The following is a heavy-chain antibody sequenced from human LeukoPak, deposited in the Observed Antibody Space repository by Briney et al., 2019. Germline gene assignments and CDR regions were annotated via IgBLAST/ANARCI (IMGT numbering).Heavy chain of an antibody. CDR3: ARAKVESNYGAFDI. V-gene: IGHV3-30*04. CDR1: GFTLRYFP. D-gene: IGHD1-7*01. Sequence: GRSLRLSCAASGFTLRYFPIHWVRQSPGKGLEWVAIISNDGGNQYYADSVKGRFTISRDNSKNTLYLQMNSLRVEDTAVYFCARAKVESNYGAFDIWGQGTRVTVSS. CDR2: ISNDGGNQ. J-gene: IGHJ3*02.